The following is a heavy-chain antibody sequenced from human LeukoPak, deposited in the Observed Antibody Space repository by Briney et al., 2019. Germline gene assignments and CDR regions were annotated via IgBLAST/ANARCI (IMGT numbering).Heavy chain of an antibody. J-gene: IGHJ4*02. CDR1: GFTFSNYY. Sequence: GGSLRLSCAASGFTFSNYYMSWIRQTPGKGLEWLSYISGSGNDIHYADSVKGRFTISRDNAKSSLYLQMNSLRAEDTAMYYCARDIRAVGITLYFDYWGQGILDTVTS. CDR2: ISGSGNDI. V-gene: IGHV3-11*01. CDR3: ARDIRAVGITLYFDY. D-gene: IGHD3-22*01.